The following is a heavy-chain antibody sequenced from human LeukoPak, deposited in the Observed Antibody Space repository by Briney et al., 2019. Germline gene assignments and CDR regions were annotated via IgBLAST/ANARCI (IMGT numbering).Heavy chain of an antibody. CDR2: IYSGGST. V-gene: IGHV3-53*01. CDR3: ARSSDGDYYYYFDY. J-gene: IGHJ4*02. CDR1: GFTVSSNY. D-gene: IGHD4-17*01. Sequence: GGSLRLSCAASGFTVSSNYMSWVRQAPGKGLEWVSVIYSGGSTYYADSVKGRFTVSRDNSKNTLYLQMNSLRAEDTAVYYCARSSDGDYYYYFDYWGQGTLVTVSS.